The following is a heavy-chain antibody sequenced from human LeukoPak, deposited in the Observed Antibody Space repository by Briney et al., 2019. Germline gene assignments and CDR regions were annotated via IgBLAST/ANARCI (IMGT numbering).Heavy chain of an antibody. Sequence: SQTLSLTCTVSGGSISSGDYYWRWIRQPPGKGLEWIGYIYYSGSTYYNPSLKSRVTISVDTSKNQFSLKLSSVTAADTAVYYCARDARGYCSSTSCYEDYGMDVWGKGTTVTVSS. CDR1: GGSISSGDYY. J-gene: IGHJ6*04. D-gene: IGHD2-2*01. CDR3: ARDARGYCSSTSCYEDYGMDV. CDR2: IYYSGST. V-gene: IGHV4-30-4*01.